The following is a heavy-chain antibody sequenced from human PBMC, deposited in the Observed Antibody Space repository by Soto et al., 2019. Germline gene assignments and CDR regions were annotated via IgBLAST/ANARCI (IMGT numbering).Heavy chain of an antibody. CDR1: GFTFSSYA. CDR3: AIDYGDYGFGY. Sequence: GGSLRLSCAASGFTFSSYAMSWVRQAPGKGLEWVSAISGSGGSTYYADSVKGRFTVSRDNSKNTLYLQMNSLRAEDTAVYYCAIDYGDYGFGYWGQGTLVTVSS. D-gene: IGHD4-17*01. J-gene: IGHJ4*02. CDR2: ISGSGGST. V-gene: IGHV3-23*01.